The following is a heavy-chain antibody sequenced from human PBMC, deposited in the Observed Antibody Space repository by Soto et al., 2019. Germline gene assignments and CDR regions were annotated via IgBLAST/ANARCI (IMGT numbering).Heavy chain of an antibody. J-gene: IGHJ6*02. CDR1: GYSFTSYW. Sequence: GESLKISCKGSGYSFTSYWISWVRQVPGKGLEWMGRIDPSDSYTNYSPSFQGHVTISADKSISTAYLQWSSLKASDTAMYYCARNYAAYYDILTGSAPNYYYGMDVWGQGTTVTVSS. V-gene: IGHV5-10-1*01. D-gene: IGHD3-9*01. CDR3: ARNYAAYYDILTGSAPNYYYGMDV. CDR2: IDPSDSYT.